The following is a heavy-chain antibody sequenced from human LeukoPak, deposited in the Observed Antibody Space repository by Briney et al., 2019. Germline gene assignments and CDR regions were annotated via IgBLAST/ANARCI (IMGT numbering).Heavy chain of an antibody. V-gene: IGHV3-48*03. CDR2: TSTGGRTV. Sequence: GGSLRLSCAPSGFNFCDYEMNCLRQAPRKGLEWLSYTSTGGRTVKYADSVKGRFTISRDNARSSLYLQMTNLRVEDTAVYFCARGGTVTYYFDHWGQGILVAVSS. CDR1: GFNFCDYE. D-gene: IGHD4-17*01. J-gene: IGHJ4*02. CDR3: ARGGTVTYYFDH.